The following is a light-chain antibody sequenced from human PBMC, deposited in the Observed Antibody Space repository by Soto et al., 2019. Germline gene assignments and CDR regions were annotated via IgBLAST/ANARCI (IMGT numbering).Light chain of an antibody. J-gene: IGKJ4*01. V-gene: IGKV3-20*01. Sequence: EIVLTQSPGTLSLSPGERATLSCRASQSVSNNYLAWFQQIPGQAPRLLIYGASSRATGIPDRFSGSGSGTDFTLTISRLEPEDFAVYYCQQYSSSPLTFGGGTKVDIK. CDR2: GAS. CDR3: QQYSSSPLT. CDR1: QSVSNNY.